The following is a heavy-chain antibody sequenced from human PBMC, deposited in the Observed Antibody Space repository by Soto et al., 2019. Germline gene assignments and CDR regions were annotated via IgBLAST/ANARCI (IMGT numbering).Heavy chain of an antibody. V-gene: IGHV3-30-3*01. CDR2: ISYDGSNK. CDR3: ARDRYIVVVPAAIGGHCFDY. CDR1: GFTFSSYA. J-gene: IGHJ4*02. D-gene: IGHD2-2*02. Sequence: QVQLVESGGGVVQPGRSLRLSCAASGFTFSSYAMHWVRQAPGKGLEWVAVISYDGSNKYYADSVKGRFTISRDNSKNTLYLQMNSLRAEDTAVYYCARDRYIVVVPAAIGGHCFDYWGQGTLVTVSS.